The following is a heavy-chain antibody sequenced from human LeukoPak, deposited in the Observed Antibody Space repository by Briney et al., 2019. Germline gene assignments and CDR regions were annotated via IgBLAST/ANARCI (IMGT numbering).Heavy chain of an antibody. J-gene: IGHJ3*02. Sequence: PGGSLRLSCAASGFTFSDYYMSWIRQPAGKGLEWIGRIYTSGSTNYNPSLKSRVTISVDTSKNQFSLKLSSVTAADTAVYYCARDMAKFVGPTHPDAFDIWGQGTMVTVSS. CDR1: GFTFSDYY. CDR3: ARDMAKFVGPTHPDAFDI. CDR2: IYTSGST. V-gene: IGHV4-4*07. D-gene: IGHD1-26*01.